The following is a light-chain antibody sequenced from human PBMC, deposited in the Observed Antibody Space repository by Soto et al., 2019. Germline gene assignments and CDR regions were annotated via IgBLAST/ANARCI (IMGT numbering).Light chain of an antibody. CDR2: AAS. CDR3: QQSDSNPRT. J-gene: IGKJ3*01. Sequence: DIQMTQSPSSLSASVGDRVTITCRASQSISSYLNWYQQKPGKAPKLLIYAASSLQSGVPSRFSGSGSGTDFTLTISSLQPEEFATYYCQQSDSNPRTFGPGTKVDIK. CDR1: QSISSY. V-gene: IGKV1-39*01.